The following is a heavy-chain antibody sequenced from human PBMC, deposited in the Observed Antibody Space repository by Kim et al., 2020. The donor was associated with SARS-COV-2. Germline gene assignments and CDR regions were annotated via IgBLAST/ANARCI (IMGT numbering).Heavy chain of an antibody. J-gene: IGHJ6*02. V-gene: IGHV3-23*01. CDR2: ISGSGGST. Sequence: GGSLRLSCAASGFTFSSYAMSWVRQAPGKGLEWVSAISGSGGSTYDADPGKGRFTISRDTSRNTMYLQMNSLSAEDTAVYYWAKVRARLLGYYYYGMDVWGQGTTVTVSS. D-gene: IGHD2-8*02. CDR3: AKVRARLLGYYYYGMDV. CDR1: GFTFSSYA.